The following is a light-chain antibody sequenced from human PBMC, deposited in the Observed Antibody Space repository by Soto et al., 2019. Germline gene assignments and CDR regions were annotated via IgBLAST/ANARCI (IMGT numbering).Light chain of an antibody. V-gene: IGKV1-39*01. J-gene: IGKJ1*01. Sequence: DIQMTQSPSSLSASVGERVTITCRASQSINIYLDWYQQKPGKAPKLLIYVASNLQSGVTSRFSASGSGTEFTLTLSSLQPEDSATYYCQQTYSFPRTFGQGTKVEIK. CDR3: QQTYSFPRT. CDR2: VAS. CDR1: QSINIY.